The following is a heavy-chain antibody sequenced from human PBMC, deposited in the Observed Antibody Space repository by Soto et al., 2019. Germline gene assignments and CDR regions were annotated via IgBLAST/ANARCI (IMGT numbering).Heavy chain of an antibody. V-gene: IGHV1-69*13. CDR1: GGTFSSYA. D-gene: IGHD1-26*01. CDR2: IIPIFGTA. CDR3: ARGRGYSGSYLTFDY. Sequence: ASVKVSCKASGGTFSSYAISWVRQAPGQGLEWMGGIIPIFGTANYAQKFQGRVTITADESTSTAYMELSSLRSEDTAVYYCARGRGYSGSYLTFDYWGQGTLVTVSS. J-gene: IGHJ4*02.